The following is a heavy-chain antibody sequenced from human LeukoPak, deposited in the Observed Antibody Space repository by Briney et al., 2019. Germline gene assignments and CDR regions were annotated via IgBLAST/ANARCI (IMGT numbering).Heavy chain of an antibody. J-gene: IGHJ4*02. CDR3: ARDRGSSGWSGSYFDY. D-gene: IGHD6-19*01. V-gene: IGHV3-7*03. CDR2: IKQDGSEK. Sequence: PGGSLRLSCAASGFTFSSYWMSWVRQAPGKGLEWVANIKQDGSEKYYVDSVKGRFTISRDNAKNSLYLQMNSLRAEDTAVYYCARDRGSSGWSGSYFDYWGQGTLVTVSS. CDR1: GFTFSSYW.